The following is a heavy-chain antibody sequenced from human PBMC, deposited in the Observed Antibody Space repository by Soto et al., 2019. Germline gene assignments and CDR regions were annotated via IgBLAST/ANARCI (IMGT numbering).Heavy chain of an antibody. V-gene: IGHV4-34*01. D-gene: IGHD5-12*01. Sequence: QVQLQQWGAGLLKPSETLSLTCAVYGGSFSGYYWSWIRQPPGKGLEWIGEINHSGSTKYNPSLKSRVTISVDTSKNQFSPQLSSVTAADTAVYYCARGKLGYSGYDNRADWFDPWGQGTLVTVSS. J-gene: IGHJ5*02. CDR2: INHSGST. CDR3: ARGKLGYSGYDNRADWFDP. CDR1: GGSFSGYY.